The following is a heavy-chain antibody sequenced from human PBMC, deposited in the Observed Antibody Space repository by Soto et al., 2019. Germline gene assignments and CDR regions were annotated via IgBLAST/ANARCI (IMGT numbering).Heavy chain of an antibody. CDR1: RGSITSHY. J-gene: IGHJ4*02. D-gene: IGHD6-13*01. CDR3: ARVYSSSWYQNFLDC. CDR2: ISYSGST. Sequence: SETMSLTCTVSRGSITSHYWSWIRQPPGKGLEWIGYISYSGSTNYNPSLKSRVTISVDTSKNQLSLKLSSVTAADTAVYYCARVYSSSWYQNFLDCWGQGTLVTVSS. V-gene: IGHV4-59*11.